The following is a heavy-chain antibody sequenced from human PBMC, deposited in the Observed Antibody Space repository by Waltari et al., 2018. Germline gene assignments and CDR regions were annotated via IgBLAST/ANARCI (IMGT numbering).Heavy chain of an antibody. J-gene: IGHJ5*02. D-gene: IGHD1-26*01. CDR1: GFTFSSYA. V-gene: IGHV3-23*04. CDR2: ISGGGGTT. Sequence: EVQLVESGGDLVQPGGSLRLSCAASGFTFSSYAMNWVRQAPGKGLEWVSVISGGGGTTYYADSVKXRFTISRDNSKNTLYLQMNSLRAEDTAVYYCAKGLTAATTRDWFDPWGQGTLVTVSS. CDR3: AKGLTAATTRDWFDP.